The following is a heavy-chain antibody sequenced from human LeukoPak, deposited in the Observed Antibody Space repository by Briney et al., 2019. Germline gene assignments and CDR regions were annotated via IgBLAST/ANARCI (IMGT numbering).Heavy chain of an antibody. CDR3: AKGLEMTTVTTFLFDY. D-gene: IGHD4-17*01. CDR2: ILYDGSNK. V-gene: IGHV3-30*18. Sequence: GGSLRLSCAASGFTFSGYGMHWVRQAPGKGLVWVAVILYDGSNKYYADYVKGRFTISRDNSKNTLYLQMNSLRAEDTAVYYCAKGLEMTTVTTFLFDYWGQGTLVTVSS. J-gene: IGHJ4*02. CDR1: GFTFSGYG.